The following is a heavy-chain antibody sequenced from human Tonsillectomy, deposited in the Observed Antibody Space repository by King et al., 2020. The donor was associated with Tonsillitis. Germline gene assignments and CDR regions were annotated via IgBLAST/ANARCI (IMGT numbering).Heavy chain of an antibody. J-gene: IGHJ4*02. V-gene: IGHV3-21*01. CDR1: GFTFSSYS. Sequence: VQLVESGGGLVKPGGSLRLSCAASGFTFSSYSMNWVRQAPGKGLEWVSSISSSSSYIYYADSVKGRFTISRDNAKKSLYLQMNSLRAEYTAVYYCATLPGPHSFDYWGQGTLVTVAS. CDR2: ISSSSSYI. CDR3: ATLPGPHSFDY.